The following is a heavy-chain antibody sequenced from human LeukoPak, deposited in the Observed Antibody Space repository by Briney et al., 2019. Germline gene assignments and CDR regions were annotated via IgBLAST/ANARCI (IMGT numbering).Heavy chain of an antibody. D-gene: IGHD2-2*01. CDR1: GFTFSSYW. V-gene: IGHV3-7*01. J-gene: IGHJ4*02. CDR2: IKQDGSEK. Sequence: PGGSLRLSCAASGFTFSSYWMSWVRQAPGKGLEWVANIKQDGSEKYYVDSVKGRFTISRDNAKNSLYLQMNSLRAEDTAVYYCARRKGYQLPSYYFDYWGQGTLVTVSS. CDR3: ARRKGYQLPSYYFDY.